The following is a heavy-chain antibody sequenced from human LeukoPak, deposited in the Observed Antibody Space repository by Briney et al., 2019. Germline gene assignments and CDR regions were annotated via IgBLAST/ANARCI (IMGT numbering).Heavy chain of an antibody. CDR3: ARAGDGSFDY. Sequence: GGSLRLSCAASGFTFSSYAMHWVRQAPGKGLEYVSAISSNGGSTYCANSVKGRFTISRDNSKNTLYLQMGSLRAEDMAVYFCARAGDGSFDYWGQGTLVTVSP. CDR1: GFTFSSYA. V-gene: IGHV3-64*01. D-gene: IGHD5-24*01. J-gene: IGHJ4*02. CDR2: ISSNGGST.